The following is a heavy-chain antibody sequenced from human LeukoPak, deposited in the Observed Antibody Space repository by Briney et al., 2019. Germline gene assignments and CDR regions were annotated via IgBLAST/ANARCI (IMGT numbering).Heavy chain of an antibody. J-gene: IGHJ4*02. CDR2: ISDRGSYI. V-gene: IGHV3-21*01. Sequence: GGSLRLSCTASGFTFNTYSMNWVRLAPGEGLEWVASISDRGSYIYYADSVKGRFTISRDNAKNSLYLQMNSLRADDTAVYYCANHLACGSTSCPSFDDWGQGTLVTVSS. D-gene: IGHD2-2*01. CDR1: GFTFNTYS. CDR3: ANHLACGSTSCPSFDD.